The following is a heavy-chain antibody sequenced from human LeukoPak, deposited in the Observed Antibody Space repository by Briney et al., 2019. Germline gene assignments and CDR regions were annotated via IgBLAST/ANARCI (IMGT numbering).Heavy chain of an antibody. CDR3: ARARITMVRLTYFDY. J-gene: IGHJ4*02. CDR2: IIPIFGTA. Sequence: GASVKVSCKASGGTFSSYAISWVRQAPGQGLEWMGGIIPIFGTANYAQKFQGRVTITADESTSTAYMELSSLRSEDTAVYYCARARITMVRLTYFDYWGQGTLVTVSS. CDR1: GGTFSSYA. D-gene: IGHD3-10*01. V-gene: IGHV1-69*13.